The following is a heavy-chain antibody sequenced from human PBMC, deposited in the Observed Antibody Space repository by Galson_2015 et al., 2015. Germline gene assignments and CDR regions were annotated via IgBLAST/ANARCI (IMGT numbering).Heavy chain of an antibody. CDR2: INPSGGST. D-gene: IGHD6-6*01. J-gene: IGHJ5*02. V-gene: IGHV1-46*01. CDR3: ARESSQARPTTRGPNWFDP. CDR1: GYTFTSYY. Sequence: SVKVSCKASGYTFTSYYMHWVRQAPGQGLEWMGIINPSGGSTSYAQKFQGRVTMTRDTSTSTVYMELSSLRSEDTAVYYCARESSQARPTTRGPNWFDPWGQGTLVTVSS.